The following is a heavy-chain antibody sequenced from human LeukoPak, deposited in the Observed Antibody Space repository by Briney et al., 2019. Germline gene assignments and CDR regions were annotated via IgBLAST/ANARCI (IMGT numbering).Heavy chain of an antibody. Sequence: PSETLSLTCTVSGGSISSGDYYWSWIRQPPGKGLEWIGYIYYSGSTYYNPSLKSRVTISVDTSKNQFSLKLSSVTAADTAVYYCARLPIVVVPAARGYSYGIDYWGQGTLVTVSS. CDR1: GGSISSGDYY. V-gene: IGHV4-30-4*08. CDR3: ARLPIVVVPAARGYSYGIDY. D-gene: IGHD2-2*01. CDR2: IYYSGST. J-gene: IGHJ4*02.